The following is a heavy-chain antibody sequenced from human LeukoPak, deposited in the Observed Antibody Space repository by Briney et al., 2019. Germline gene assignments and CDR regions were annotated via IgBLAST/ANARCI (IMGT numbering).Heavy chain of an antibody. CDR1: GGSISPYY. CDR2: IYTSGST. V-gene: IGHV4-4*07. CDR3: ARERPHYYGSGSYSYYGMDV. J-gene: IGHJ6*02. Sequence: SETLSLTCTVSGGSISPYYWTWIRRPAGKGLEWIGRIYTSGSTNYNPSLKSRVTMSVDTSRNQFSLKLSSVTAADTAVYYCARERPHYYGSGSYSYYGMDVWGQGTTVTVSS. D-gene: IGHD3-10*01.